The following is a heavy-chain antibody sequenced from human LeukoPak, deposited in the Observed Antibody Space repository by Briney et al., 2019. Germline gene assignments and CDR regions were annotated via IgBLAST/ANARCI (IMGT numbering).Heavy chain of an antibody. Sequence: PSETLSLTCTVSGGSISSSSYYWGWIHQPPGKGLEWIGSIYYSGSTYYNPSLKSRVTISVDTSKNQFSLKLSSVTAADTAVYYCASGNWNLFDYWGQGTLVTVSS. CDR2: IYYSGST. CDR1: GGSISSSSYY. CDR3: ASGNWNLFDY. V-gene: IGHV4-39*01. J-gene: IGHJ4*02. D-gene: IGHD1-1*01.